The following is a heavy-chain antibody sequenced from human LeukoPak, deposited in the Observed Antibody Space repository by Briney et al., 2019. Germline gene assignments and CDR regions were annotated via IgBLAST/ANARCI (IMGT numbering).Heavy chain of an antibody. V-gene: IGHV3-23*01. CDR2: ISGSSGST. CDR3: AKPLYYYGSGSYFNFDY. J-gene: IGHJ4*02. CDR1: GFTLSTFG. Sequence: GGSLSPSSAVSGFTLSTFGNHWVRQAPGKGLEWVSAISGSSGSTYYADSVKDRFAISRDNSKNTLYLQMNSLRAEDTAVYYCAKPLYYYGSGSYFNFDYWGQGTLVTVSS. D-gene: IGHD3-10*01.